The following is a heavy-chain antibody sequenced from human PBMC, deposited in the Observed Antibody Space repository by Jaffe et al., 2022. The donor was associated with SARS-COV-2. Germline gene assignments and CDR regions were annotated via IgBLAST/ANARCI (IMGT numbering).Heavy chain of an antibody. J-gene: IGHJ4*02. D-gene: IGHD2-21*02. CDR1: GFPFSNFA. Sequence: EVQLLESGGGLVQPGGSLRLSCAASGFPFSNFAMAWVRQAPGKGLEWVSTISGGSGSRANYADSVKGRFTVSRDNSKNTLYLQISSLRAGDTAVYYCAKNGVTSTPYYFDYWGQGALVTVSA. V-gene: IGHV3-23*01. CDR3: AKNGVTSTPYYFDY. CDR2: ISGGSGSRA.